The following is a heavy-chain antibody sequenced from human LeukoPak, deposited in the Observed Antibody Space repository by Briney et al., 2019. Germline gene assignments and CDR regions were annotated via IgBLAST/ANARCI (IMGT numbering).Heavy chain of an antibody. V-gene: IGHV3-7*01. CDR3: ARRSVAGSLDY. CDR1: GFTFSTYW. CDR2: TKEDGGEK. J-gene: IGHJ4*02. D-gene: IGHD6-19*01. Sequence: GGSLRLSCAASGFTFSTYWMSWVRQAPGKGLEWVANTKEDGGEKYYVDTVKGRFTISRDNAENSLYLQMNSLRAEDTAVYYCARRSVAGSLDYWGQGTLVTVSS.